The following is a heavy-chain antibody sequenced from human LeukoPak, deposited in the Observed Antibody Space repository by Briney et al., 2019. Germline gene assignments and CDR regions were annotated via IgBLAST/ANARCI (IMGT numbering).Heavy chain of an antibody. Sequence: GGSPRLSCAASGFTFSSYVMHWVRQAPGKGLEWVAFIRYDGSNKYYSDSVKGRFTISRDNSKNTLYLQMNSLRAEDTAVYYCAKARYSSGWYYFDYWGQGTLVTVSS. V-gene: IGHV3-30*02. D-gene: IGHD6-19*01. CDR1: GFTFSSYV. CDR2: IRYDGSNK. CDR3: AKARYSSGWYYFDY. J-gene: IGHJ4*02.